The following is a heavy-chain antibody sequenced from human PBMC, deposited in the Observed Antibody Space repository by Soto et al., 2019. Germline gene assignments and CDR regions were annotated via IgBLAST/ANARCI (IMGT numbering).Heavy chain of an antibody. V-gene: IGHV3-30*18. D-gene: IGHD6-19*01. CDR2: ISYDGSNK. CDR3: AKDIRGIAVAGTCLDY. Sequence: QVQLVESGGGVVQPGRSLRLSCAASGFTFSSYGMHWVRQAPGKGLEGGAVISYDGSNKYYADSVKGRFTISRDNSKNTLYLQMNSLRAEDTAVYYCAKDIRGIAVAGTCLDYWGQGTLVTVSS. CDR1: GFTFSSYG. J-gene: IGHJ4*02.